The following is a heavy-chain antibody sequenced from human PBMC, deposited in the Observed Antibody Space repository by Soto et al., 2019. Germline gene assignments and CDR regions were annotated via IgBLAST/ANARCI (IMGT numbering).Heavy chain of an antibody. V-gene: IGHV3-7*01. D-gene: IGHD3-3*01. CDR3: ARAMRFLEWFPPFDAFDI. CDR2: IKQDGSEK. CDR1: GFTFSSYW. J-gene: IGHJ3*02. Sequence: EVQLVESGGGLVQPGGSLRLSCAASGFTFSSYWMSWVRQAPGKGLEWVANIKQDGSEKYYVDSVKGRFTISRDNAKNSLYLQMNSLRAEDTAVYYCARAMRFLEWFPPFDAFDIWGQGTMVTVSS.